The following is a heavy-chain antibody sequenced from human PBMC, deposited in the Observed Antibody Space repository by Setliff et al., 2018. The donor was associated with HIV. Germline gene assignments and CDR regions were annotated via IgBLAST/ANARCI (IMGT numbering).Heavy chain of an antibody. D-gene: IGHD4-17*01. V-gene: IGHV1-8*02. CDR3: ARVRRGSSWTLTTLRTFDY. Sequence: ASVKVSCKASGYTFTGYYMHWVRQAPGQGLEWMGWINPNSGNTGYAQKFQGRVTMTRNTSISTAYMELSSLRSEDTAVYYCARVRRGSSWTLTTLRTFDYWGQGTLVTVSS. CDR1: GYTFTGYY. J-gene: IGHJ4*02. CDR2: INPNSGNT.